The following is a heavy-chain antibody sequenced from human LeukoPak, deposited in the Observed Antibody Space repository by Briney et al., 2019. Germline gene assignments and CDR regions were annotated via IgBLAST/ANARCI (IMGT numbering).Heavy chain of an antibody. Sequence: GGSLRLSCAASGFTFSSYGMHWVRLSPDKGLEWLTFIRFDGTTQYYADSVRGRFTISRDNSKDTVSLQMYSLRAEDTGIYYCAKEGGDGSPFDYWGQGILVTVSS. CDR1: GFTFSSYG. CDR2: IRFDGTTQ. D-gene: IGHD5-24*01. J-gene: IGHJ4*02. CDR3: AKEGGDGSPFDY. V-gene: IGHV3-30*02.